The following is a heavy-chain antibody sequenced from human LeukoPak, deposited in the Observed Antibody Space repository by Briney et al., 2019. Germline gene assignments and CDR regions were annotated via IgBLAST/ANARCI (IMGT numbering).Heavy chain of an antibody. CDR3: AREAGYYDSSGYPTPIDH. D-gene: IGHD3-22*01. J-gene: IGHJ4*02. Sequence: PGRSLRLSCAASGFTFSSYAMHWVRQAPGKGLEWVAVISYDGSNKYYADSVKGRFTISRDNSKNTLYLQMNSLRAEDTAVYYCAREAGYYDSSGYPTPIDHWGQGTLVTVSS. V-gene: IGHV3-30-3*01. CDR1: GFTFSSYA. CDR2: ISYDGSNK.